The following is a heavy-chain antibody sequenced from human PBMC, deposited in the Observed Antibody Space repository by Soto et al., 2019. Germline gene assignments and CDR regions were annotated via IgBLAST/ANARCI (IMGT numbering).Heavy chain of an antibody. D-gene: IGHD3-3*01. CDR3: GRVRIFDCWCEP. Sequence: SETLSLTCDASGYSISGGFYWGWIRQPPGKGLEWFANIYHSGSAYYTPSLKTRVTTSVDTSKNPISLRLNSVTAADTAVYFCGRVRIFDCWCEPWGQGIPVTVSS. CDR1: GYSISGGFY. J-gene: IGHJ5*02. CDR2: IYHSGSA. V-gene: IGHV4-38-2*01.